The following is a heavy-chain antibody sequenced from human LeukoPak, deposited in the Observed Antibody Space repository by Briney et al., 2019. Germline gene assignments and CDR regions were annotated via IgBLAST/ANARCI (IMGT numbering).Heavy chain of an antibody. CDR3: ARASEGIGYFDT. V-gene: IGHV4-59*01. J-gene: IGHJ4*02. CDR2: IYHNGRT. D-gene: IGHD3-16*01. Sequence: PSETLSLTCSLSGASFSNDYWSWVRQPPGKGLEWIGYIYHNGRTNYNPSLKSRITMSIDTSQNQFSLKLTSVTAADTAVYYCARASEGIGYFDTWGRESLVTVSS. CDR1: GASFSNDY.